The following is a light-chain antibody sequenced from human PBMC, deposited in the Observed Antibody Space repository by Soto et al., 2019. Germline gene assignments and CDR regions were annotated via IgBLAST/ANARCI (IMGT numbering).Light chain of an antibody. V-gene: IGLV1-51*01. CDR3: GTWDSSLSAYV. J-gene: IGLJ1*01. CDR2: DNN. CDR1: SSNIGNNY. Sequence: QSVLTQPPSVSAAPGQKVTISCSGSSSNIGNNYVSWYQQLPGTAPKLRIYDNNKRPSGIPDRFSGSKSGTSATLGITGLQTGDEADYYCGTWDSSLSAYVFGTGPKVTVL.